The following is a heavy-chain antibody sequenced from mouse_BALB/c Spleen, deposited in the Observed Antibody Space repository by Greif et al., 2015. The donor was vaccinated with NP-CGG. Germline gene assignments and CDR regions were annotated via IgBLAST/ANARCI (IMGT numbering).Heavy chain of an antibody. V-gene: IGHV1S29*02. CDR1: GYTFTDYN. J-gene: IGHJ3*01. CDR3: ARPYYYGSSWFAY. CDR2: IYPYNGGT. Sequence: VQLQQSGPELVKPGASVKISCKASGYTFTDYNMHWVKQSHGKSLEWIGYIYPYNGGTGYNQKFKSKATLTVDNSSSTAYMELRSLTSEDSAVYYCARPYYYGSSWFAYWGQGTLVTVSA. D-gene: IGHD1-1*01.